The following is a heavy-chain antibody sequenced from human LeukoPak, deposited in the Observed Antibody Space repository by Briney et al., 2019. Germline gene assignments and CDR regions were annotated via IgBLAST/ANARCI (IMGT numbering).Heavy chain of an antibody. V-gene: IGHV1-2*02. J-gene: IGHJ6*03. CDR1: GYTFTDYY. CDR2: INPNSGGT. Sequence: ASVKVSCKASGYTFTDYYMHWVRQAPGQGLEWMGWINPNSGGTNYAQKFQGRVTMTRDTSISTAYMELSRLRSDDTAVYYRARDRGVDYCSGGSCSHYYYYMDVWGKGTTVTSSS. CDR3: ARDRGVDYCSGGSCSHYYYYMDV. D-gene: IGHD2-15*01.